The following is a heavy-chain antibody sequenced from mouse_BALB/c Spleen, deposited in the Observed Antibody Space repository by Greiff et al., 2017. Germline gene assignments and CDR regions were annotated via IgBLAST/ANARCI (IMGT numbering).Heavy chain of an antibody. D-gene: IGHD2-2*01. J-gene: IGHJ3*01. CDR2: ISSGGST. V-gene: IGHV5-6-5*01. CDR3: ERGEGYDGFAY. Sequence: EVHLVESGGGLVKPGGSLKLSCAASGFTFSSYAMSWVRQTPEKRLEWVASISSGGSTYYPDSVKGRFTISRDNARNILYLKMSSLRSEDTAMYYCERGEGYDGFAYWGQGTLVTVSA. CDR1: GFTFSSYA.